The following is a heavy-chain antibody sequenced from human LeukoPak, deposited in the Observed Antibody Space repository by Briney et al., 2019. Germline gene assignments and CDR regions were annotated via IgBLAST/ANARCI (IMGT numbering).Heavy chain of an antibody. CDR2: IKQDGSEK. CDR3: AREDTAMAQNY. D-gene: IGHD5-18*01. J-gene: IGHJ4*02. V-gene: IGHV3-7*01. CDR1: GFTCSSYW. Sequence: GGSLRLXCAASGFTCSSYWMSWVRQAPGKGLEWVANIKQDGSEKYYVDSVKGRFTISRDNAKNSLYLQMNSLRAEDTAVYYCAREDTAMAQNYWGQGTLVTVSS.